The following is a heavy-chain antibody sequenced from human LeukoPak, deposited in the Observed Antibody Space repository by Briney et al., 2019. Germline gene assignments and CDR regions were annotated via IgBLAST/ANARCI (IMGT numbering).Heavy chain of an antibody. J-gene: IGHJ4*02. Sequence: GGSLRLSYAASGFTFSSYGMHWVRQAPGKGLEWVAFIRYDGSNKYYADSVKGRFTISRDNAKNSLYLQMNSLRGEDTAVYYCATGGVHYYDSSADYWGQGTLVTVSS. CDR3: ATGGVHYYDSSADY. V-gene: IGHV3-30*02. CDR2: IRYDGSNK. CDR1: GFTFSSYG. D-gene: IGHD3-22*01.